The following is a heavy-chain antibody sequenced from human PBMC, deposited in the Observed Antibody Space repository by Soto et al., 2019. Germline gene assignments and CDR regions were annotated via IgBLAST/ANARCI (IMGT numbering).Heavy chain of an antibody. Sequence: GGSLRLSCAASGFTFSSYWMSWVRQAPGKGLEWVANIKQDGSEKYYVDSVKGRFTISRDNAKNSLYLQMNSLRAEDTAVYYCARETSITGTTVEYYYYGMDVWGQGTTVTVSS. V-gene: IGHV3-7*04. J-gene: IGHJ6*02. CDR1: GFTFSSYW. D-gene: IGHD1-7*01. CDR2: IKQDGSEK. CDR3: ARETSITGTTVEYYYYGMDV.